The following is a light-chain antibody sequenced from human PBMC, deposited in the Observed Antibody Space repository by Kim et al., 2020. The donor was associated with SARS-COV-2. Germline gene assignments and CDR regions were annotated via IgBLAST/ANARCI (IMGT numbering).Light chain of an antibody. J-gene: IGKJ2*03. CDR1: QTVLYNSNNKNY. CDR2: WAS. CDR3: QQYYSTTPS. V-gene: IGKV4-1*01. Sequence: SATLNCKSSQTVLYNSNNKNYLAWYQQKPGQAPKLLIYWASIRESGVSDRFSGSGSETDFTLTISSLQAEDVAVYYCQQYYSTTPSFGQGTKLEI.